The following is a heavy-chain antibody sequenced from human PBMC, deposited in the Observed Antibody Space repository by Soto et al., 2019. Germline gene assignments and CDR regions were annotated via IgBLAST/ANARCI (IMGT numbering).Heavy chain of an antibody. CDR2: ISGSGGST. J-gene: IGHJ5*02. CDR1: GFTFSSYA. V-gene: IGHV3-23*01. D-gene: IGHD6-19*01. CDR3: AQGSSGWYGGWFDP. Sequence: EVQLLESGGGLVQPGGSLRLSCAASGFTFSSYAMSWVRQAPGTGLEWVSAISGSGGSTYYADSVKGRFTISRDNSKNTLYLQMNCLSADDTAVYYCAQGSSGWYGGWFDPWCQGTLVTV.